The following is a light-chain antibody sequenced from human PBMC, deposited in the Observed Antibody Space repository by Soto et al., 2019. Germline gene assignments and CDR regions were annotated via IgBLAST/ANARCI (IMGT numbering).Light chain of an antibody. V-gene: IGLV2-14*01. CDR1: SSDIGNYNS. J-gene: IGLJ1*01. Sequence: QSALTQPASMSGSPGQSITISCTGTSSDIGNYNSVSWYQQHPGKAPKFMIYDVSNRPSGVSNRFSGSKSGNTASLTISGLQAEDEADYYCCSSTSSSTFIFGTGTKVTVL. CDR3: CSSTSSSTFI. CDR2: DVS.